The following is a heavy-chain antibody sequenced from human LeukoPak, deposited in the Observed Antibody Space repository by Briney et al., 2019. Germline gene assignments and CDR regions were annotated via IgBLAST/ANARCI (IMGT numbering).Heavy chain of an antibody. Sequence: PGRSLRLSCAASGFTFDDYAMHWVRQAPGKGLEWVSGISWNSGSIGYADSVKGRFTISRDNAKNSLYLQMNSLRAEDTAVYYCAREIVGTPWVDYWGQGTLVTVSS. CDR2: ISWNSGSI. D-gene: IGHD1-26*01. CDR3: AREIVGTPWVDY. CDR1: GFTFDDYA. J-gene: IGHJ4*02. V-gene: IGHV3-9*01.